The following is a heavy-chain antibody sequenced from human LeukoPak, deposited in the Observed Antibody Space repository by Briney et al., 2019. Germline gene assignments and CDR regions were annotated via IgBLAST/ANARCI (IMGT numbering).Heavy chain of an antibody. V-gene: IGHV3-74*01. CDR3: VRGNGYGGPHY. CDR2: IDRDGSRI. CDR1: GFTFSSYW. D-gene: IGHD4-23*01. J-gene: IGHJ4*02. Sequence: GGSLRLSCAVSGFTFSSYWMHWVRQAPGKGLVWVSRIDRDGSRINYADSVKGRFTISRDNGKNTLFLQMNSLRAEDAAVYYCVRGNGYGGPHYWGQGTLVTVSS.